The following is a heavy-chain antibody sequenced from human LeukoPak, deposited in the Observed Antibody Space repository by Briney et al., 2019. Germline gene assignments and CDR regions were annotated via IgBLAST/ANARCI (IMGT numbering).Heavy chain of an antibody. CDR2: IYYSGST. J-gene: IGHJ6*02. V-gene: IGHV4-39*01. D-gene: IGHD2-2*01. CDR1: GGSISSSSYY. CDR3: ARIYCSSIRCYGDYYDGMDV. Sequence: SETLSLTCTVSGGSISSSSYYWGWIRQPPGKGLEWIGTIYYSGSTYYNPSLKSRVIISVDTSKNQFSLKLSSVTAADSAVYFCARIYCSSIRCYGDYYDGMDVWGQGTTVTVSS.